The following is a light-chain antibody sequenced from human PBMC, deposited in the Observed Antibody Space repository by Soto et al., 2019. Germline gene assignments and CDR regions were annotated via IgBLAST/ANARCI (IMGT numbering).Light chain of an antibody. CDR2: DVS. Sequence: QSALTQPASVSGSPGQSITISCTGTSSDVGGYNYVSWYQQHPGKAPKLMIYDVSNRPSGVSNRFSGSKSGNTASLTISGLQADDEADYYCSSYTSSSTPVVVGGGTKRTVL. CDR3: SSYTSSSTPVV. CDR1: SSDVGGYNY. V-gene: IGLV2-14*01. J-gene: IGLJ2*01.